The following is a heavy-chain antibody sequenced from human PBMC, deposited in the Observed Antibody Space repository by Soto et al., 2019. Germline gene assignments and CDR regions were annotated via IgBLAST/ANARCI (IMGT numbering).Heavy chain of an antibody. CDR3: AGEDGGYYYDSSGSGRYYYGMDV. Sequence: ASVKVSCKASGYTFTGYYMHWVRQAPGQGLEWMGWINPNSGGTNYAQKFQGWVTMTRDTSISTAYMELSRLRSDDTAVYYCAGEDGGYYYDSSGSGRYYYGMDVWGQGTTVTVS. D-gene: IGHD3-22*01. J-gene: IGHJ6*02. CDR2: INPNSGGT. V-gene: IGHV1-2*04. CDR1: GYTFTGYY.